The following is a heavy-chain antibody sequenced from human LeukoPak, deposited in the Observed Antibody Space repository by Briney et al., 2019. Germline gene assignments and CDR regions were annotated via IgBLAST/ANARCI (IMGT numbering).Heavy chain of an antibody. Sequence: GGSLRLSCAASGVTVSNNYMTWVRQAPGKGLEWVSVIYSGGSTYYADSVKGRFTISRDNSKNTLYLQMNSLRAEDTAVYYCAGLPAYYYDTSGFYFDYWGQGTLVTVSS. CDR1: GVTVSNNY. D-gene: IGHD3-22*01. CDR3: AGLPAYYYDTSGFYFDY. V-gene: IGHV3-66*04. CDR2: IYSGGST. J-gene: IGHJ4*02.